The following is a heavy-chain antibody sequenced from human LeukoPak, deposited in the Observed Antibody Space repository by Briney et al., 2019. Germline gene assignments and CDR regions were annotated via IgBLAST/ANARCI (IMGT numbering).Heavy chain of an antibody. CDR1: GGSISSYY. CDR2: IYHSGST. D-gene: IGHD2/OR15-2a*01. Sequence: SETLSLTCTVSGGSISSYYWSWIRQPPGKGLEWIGYIYHSGSTNYNPSLKSRVTISVDTSKNQFSLKLSSVTAADTAVYYCAWSIYFDYWGQGTLVTVSS. J-gene: IGHJ4*02. V-gene: IGHV4-59*01. CDR3: AWSIYFDY.